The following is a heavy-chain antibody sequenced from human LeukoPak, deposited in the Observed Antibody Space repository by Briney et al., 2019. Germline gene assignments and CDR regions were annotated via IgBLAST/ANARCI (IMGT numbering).Heavy chain of an antibody. CDR2: ISSSGTSI. CDR3: ARGGNYGYLWNAFDL. D-gene: IGHD5-18*01. J-gene: IGHJ3*01. V-gene: IGHV3-48*03. Sequence: GGSLRLSCAASGFTFNTYEMNWVRQAPGKGLEWVAYISSSGTSIHYADSVEGRFTVSRDNAKNSVYLQMNSLRAEDTTVYYCARGGNYGYLWNAFDLWGQGTVVTVSS. CDR1: GFTFNTYE.